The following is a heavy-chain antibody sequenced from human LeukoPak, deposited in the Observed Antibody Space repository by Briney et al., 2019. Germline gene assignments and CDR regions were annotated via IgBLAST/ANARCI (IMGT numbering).Heavy chain of an antibody. V-gene: IGHV1-2*02. CDR1: GSTFTGYY. J-gene: IGHJ3*02. Sequence: ASVTLSFTASGSTFTGYYMHWVRQPPGQGLERMGCINPNSGGTNYAQKVQGRVAMTRDTSISTAYVELSRLRSDDTAVYYCARGRTLRVVGATNGAFDIWGQGTMVTVSS. CDR2: INPNSGGT. CDR3: ARGRTLRVVGATNGAFDI. D-gene: IGHD1-26*01.